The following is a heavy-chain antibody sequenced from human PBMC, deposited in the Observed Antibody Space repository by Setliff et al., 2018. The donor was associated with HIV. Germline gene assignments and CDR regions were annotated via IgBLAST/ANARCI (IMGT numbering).Heavy chain of an antibody. J-gene: IGHJ1*01. Sequence: SGGSLRLSCAASGFTFSDYSMTWVRQVPGRGLEWVSGCSGDSTYYADSVKGRFTISRDNSKNTLYLDMNTLRADDTAVYYCAKGGTFFQHWGQGTLVTVSS. D-gene: IGHD3-16*01. CDR3: AKGGTFFQH. V-gene: IGHV3-23*01. CDR1: GFTFSDYS. CDR2: CSGDST.